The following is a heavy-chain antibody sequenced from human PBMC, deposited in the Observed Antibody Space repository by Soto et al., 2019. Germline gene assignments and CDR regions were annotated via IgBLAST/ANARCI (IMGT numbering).Heavy chain of an antibody. CDR1: GLTLSSYS. J-gene: IGHJ6*02. CDR2: ISRSSSYI. CDR3: ARGIDSGVRGVHYYYGMDV. Sequence: GGSLRLSCAASGLTLSSYSMNWVRQAPGKGLEWVSSISRSSSYIYYADSVKGRFTISRDNAKNSLYLQMNSLRAEDTAVYYCARGIDSGVRGVHYYYGMDVWGQGTTVTVSS. V-gene: IGHV3-21*01. D-gene: IGHD3-10*01.